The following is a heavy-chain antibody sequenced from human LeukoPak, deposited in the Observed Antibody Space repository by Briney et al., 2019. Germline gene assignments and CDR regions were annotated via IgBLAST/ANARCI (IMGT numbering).Heavy chain of an antibody. CDR1: GGTFSRYA. Sequence: GSSVKVSWKASGGTFSRYAISGVRQAPGQGLDLMGRIIPIIGIASHAQNFQGRVTITANKPASTANMDLSHLTSENTAVNSCAIPADRLTVYYGMDVWGQGTTVIISS. J-gene: IGHJ6*02. D-gene: IGHD4-17*01. V-gene: IGHV1-69*04. CDR2: IIPIIGIA. CDR3: AIPADRLTVYYGMDV.